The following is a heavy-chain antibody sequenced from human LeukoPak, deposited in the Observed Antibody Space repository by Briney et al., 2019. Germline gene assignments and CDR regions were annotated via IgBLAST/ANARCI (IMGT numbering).Heavy chain of an antibody. CDR3: ARAQWRTYSYYYMDV. J-gene: IGHJ6*03. V-gene: IGHV3-53*01. CDR1: GFTVSFNY. Sequence: QPGGCLRLSCAASGFTVSFNYMSWVRQAPGKGLEWISVIYSGGSTYYTDSVKGRFTISRDDSKNTLYLQMNSLRAEDTAIYYCARAQWRTYSYYYMDVWGKGTTVTVSS. CDR2: IYSGGST. D-gene: IGHD6-19*01.